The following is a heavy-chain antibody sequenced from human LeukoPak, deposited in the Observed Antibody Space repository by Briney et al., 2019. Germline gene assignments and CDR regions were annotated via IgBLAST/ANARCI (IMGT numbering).Heavy chain of an antibody. J-gene: IGHJ4*02. CDR3: ARGLSSRSFDGSGDYYFDY. Sequence: SETLSLTCAVYGGSFSGYYWSWIRQPPGKGLEWIGEINHSGSTNYNPSPKSRVTISVDTSKNQFSLKLSSVTAADTAVYYCARGLSSRSFDGSGDYYFDYWGQGTLVTVSS. CDR1: GGSFSGYY. CDR2: INHSGST. D-gene: IGHD3-10*01. V-gene: IGHV4-34*01.